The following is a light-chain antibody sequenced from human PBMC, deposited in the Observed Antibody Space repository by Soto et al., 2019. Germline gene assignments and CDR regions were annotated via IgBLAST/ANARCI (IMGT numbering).Light chain of an antibody. V-gene: IGLV1-51*01. CDR2: DNN. J-gene: IGLJ2*01. Sequence: QSVLTQPPSVSAAPGQKVTISCSGSSSNIGDNYVSWYQQFPGTAPKLLIYDNNKRPSGIPDRLSGSKSGTSATLGITGLQTGDEADYYCGTWDSSLSVRVFGGGTKLTVL. CDR3: GTWDSSLSVRV. CDR1: SSNIGDNY.